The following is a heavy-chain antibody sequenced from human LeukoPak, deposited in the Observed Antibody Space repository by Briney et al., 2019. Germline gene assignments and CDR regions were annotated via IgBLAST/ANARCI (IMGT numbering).Heavy chain of an antibody. V-gene: IGHV3-21*01. CDR3: ARDLKYIAAADDYYYYGMDV. J-gene: IGHJ6*02. Sequence: KSGGSLRLSCAASGFTFSSYSMNWVRQAPGKGLEWVSSISSSSSYIYYADSVKGRFTISRDNAKNSLYLQMNSLRAEDTAVYYCARDLKYIAAADDYYYYGMDVWGQGTTVTVSS. D-gene: IGHD6-13*01. CDR2: ISSSSSYI. CDR1: GFTFSSYS.